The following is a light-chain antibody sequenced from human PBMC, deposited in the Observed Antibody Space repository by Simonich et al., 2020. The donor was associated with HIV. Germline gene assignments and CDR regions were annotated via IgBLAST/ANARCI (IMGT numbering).Light chain of an antibody. J-gene: IGLJ3*02. CDR1: SSDVGGYNY. CDR3: CSYAGSYSWV. CDR2: EVS. V-gene: IGLV2-11*01. Sequence: QSALTQPRSVSGSPGQSVTISCTGTSSDVGGYNYVSWYQQHPGKAPKLMIYEVSKWPSGFPDRFSGSKSGNTASLTISGLQAEDEADYYCCSYAGSYSWVFGGGTKLTVL.